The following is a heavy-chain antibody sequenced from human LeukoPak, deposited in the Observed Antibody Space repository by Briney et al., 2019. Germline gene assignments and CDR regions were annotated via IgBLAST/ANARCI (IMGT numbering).Heavy chain of an antibody. CDR2: INPSGGST. D-gene: IGHD6-19*01. V-gene: IGHV1-46*01. CDR3: ARPLYNSGWDAFDI. CDR1: GYTFTSYY. Sequence: ASVKVSCKASGYTFTSYYMHWVRQAPGQGLEWMGIINPSGGSTSYAQKFQGRVTITADESTSTAYMELSSLRSEDTAVYYCARPLYNSGWDAFDIWGQGTMVTVSS. J-gene: IGHJ3*02.